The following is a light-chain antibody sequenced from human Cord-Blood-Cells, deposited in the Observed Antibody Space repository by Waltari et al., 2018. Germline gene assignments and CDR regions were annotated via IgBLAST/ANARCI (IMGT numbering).Light chain of an antibody. CDR2: GAS. J-gene: IGKJ4*01. V-gene: IGKV3-20*01. Sequence: EVVLTQAPGTLSLSPGERATLSCRASQSVSNSYVAWYQQKPGQAPRLLIYGASSRATGIPDRFSGSGSGTDFTLTISRLEPEDFAVYYCQQYGRGLTFGGGTKVEIK. CDR3: QQYGRGLT. CDR1: QSVSNSY.